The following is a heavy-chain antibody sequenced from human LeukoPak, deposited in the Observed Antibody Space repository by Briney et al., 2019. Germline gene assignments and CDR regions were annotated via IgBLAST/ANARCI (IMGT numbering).Heavy chain of an antibody. Sequence: SETLALTCTVSGGSISRYYWSWLRQSPGKGLEWIGYIYYSGSTNYNPSLKSRVTISVDTSKNQFSLKLSSVTAADTAVYYCARPGVGSGRYGAFDIWGQGTMVTVSS. V-gene: IGHV4-59*08. D-gene: IGHD5-18*01. CDR1: GGSISRYY. CDR2: IYYSGST. J-gene: IGHJ3*02. CDR3: ARPGVGSGRYGAFDI.